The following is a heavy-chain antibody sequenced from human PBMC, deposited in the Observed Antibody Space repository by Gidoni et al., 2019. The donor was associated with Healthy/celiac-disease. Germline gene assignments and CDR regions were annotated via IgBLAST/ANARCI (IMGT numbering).Heavy chain of an antibody. CDR1: GCSFSGYY. CDR3: ARGLNLSYCSGGSCYDWFDP. CDR2: INHSGST. D-gene: IGHD2-15*01. Sequence: QVQLQQWGAGLLKPSETLSLTCAVSGCSFSGYYWSWIRQPPGKGLEWIGEINHSGSTNYNPSLKSRVTISVDTSKNQFSLKLSSVTAADTAVYYCARGLNLSYCSGGSCYDWFDPWGQGTLVTVSS. J-gene: IGHJ5*02. V-gene: IGHV4-34*01.